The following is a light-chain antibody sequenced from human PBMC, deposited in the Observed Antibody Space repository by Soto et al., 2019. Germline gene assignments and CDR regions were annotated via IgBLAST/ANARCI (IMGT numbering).Light chain of an antibody. V-gene: IGKV1-5*01. J-gene: IGKJ1*01. Sequence: DIQMTQSPSTLSASVGDRVTITCRASQTLGTWLAWYQQKPGKAPKLLIYDASSLESGVPSRFSGSGSGTVFTLTSSSLQPDDFATYYCQHYNSYSTFGQGTKVDIK. CDR2: DAS. CDR1: QTLGTW. CDR3: QHYNSYST.